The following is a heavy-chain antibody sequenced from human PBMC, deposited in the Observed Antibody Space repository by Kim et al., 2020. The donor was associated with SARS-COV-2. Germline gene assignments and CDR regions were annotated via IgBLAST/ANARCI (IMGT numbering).Heavy chain of an antibody. V-gene: IGHV4-34*01. Sequence: SETLSLTCAVYGGSFSGYYWSWIRQPPGKGLEWIGEINHSGSTNYNPSLKSRVTISVDTSKNQFSLKLSSVTAADTAGEYCARGGSITMIVVVTHGYFDYWGQGTLVTVSS. J-gene: IGHJ4*02. CDR1: GGSFSGYY. CDR2: INHSGST. CDR3: ARGGSITMIVVVTHGYFDY. D-gene: IGHD3-22*01.